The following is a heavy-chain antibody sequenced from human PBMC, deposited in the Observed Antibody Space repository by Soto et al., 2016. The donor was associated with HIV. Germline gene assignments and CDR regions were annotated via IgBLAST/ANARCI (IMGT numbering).Heavy chain of an antibody. Sequence: EVQLVESGGTMGQPGASLRISCAASGFTFSSYSMNWVRQAPGKGPDWVSGISGSGISSHYRSSVKGRFTISRDNSKNTLYLQMNSLTVEDTAVYYCVKGSVYNVRGHFDSWGLGTLVTVSS. CDR2: ISGSGISS. D-gene: IGHD3-10*02. J-gene: IGHJ4*02. CDR1: GFTFSSYS. V-gene: IGHV3-23*04. CDR3: VKGSVYNVRGHFDS.